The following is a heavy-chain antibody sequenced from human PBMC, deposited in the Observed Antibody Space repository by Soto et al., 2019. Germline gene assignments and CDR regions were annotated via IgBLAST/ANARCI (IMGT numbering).Heavy chain of an antibody. D-gene: IGHD3-10*01. V-gene: IGHV3-23*01. CDR1: GFTFNTYA. J-gene: IGHJ6*02. Sequence: GSLRLSCAASGFTFNTYAMSWVRQAPGKGLEWVSVIGGGGGSTHYADSVKGRFTISRDNSKNTLYLQMNSLRADDTAIYYCARDSITRLSYDIPGMDVWGQGTTVTVS. CDR2: IGGGGGST. CDR3: ARDSITRLSYDIPGMDV.